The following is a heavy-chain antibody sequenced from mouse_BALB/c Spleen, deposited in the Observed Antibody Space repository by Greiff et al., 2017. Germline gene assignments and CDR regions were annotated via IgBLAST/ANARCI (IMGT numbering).Heavy chain of an antibody. CDR2: IYPGGGYT. J-gene: IGHJ4*01. CDR3: ARSGTTGAMDY. D-gene: IGHD1-1*01. CDR1: GYTFTSYY. Sequence: VQLQQSGADLVKPGASVKLSCKASGYTFTSYYMYWVKQRPGQGLEWIGDIYPGGGYTNYNEKFKGKATLTADTSSSTAYMQLSSLTSEDSAIYCCARSGTTGAMDYWGQGTSVTVSS. V-gene: IGHV1-63*02.